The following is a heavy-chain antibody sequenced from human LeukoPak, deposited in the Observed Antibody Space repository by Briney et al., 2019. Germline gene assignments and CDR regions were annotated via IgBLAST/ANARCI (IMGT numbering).Heavy chain of an antibody. D-gene: IGHD3-22*01. CDR2: IYTSGST. CDR1: GGSISTYY. Sequence: SETLSLTCTVPGGSISTYYWSWIRQPAGKGLEWIGRIYTSGSTNYNPSLKSRVTMSVDTSKNQFSLKLSSVTAADTAVYYCARLKTHSSGYYSYNYYYYGMDVWGQGTTVTVSS. V-gene: IGHV4-4*07. J-gene: IGHJ6*02. CDR3: ARLKTHSSGYYSYNYYYYGMDV.